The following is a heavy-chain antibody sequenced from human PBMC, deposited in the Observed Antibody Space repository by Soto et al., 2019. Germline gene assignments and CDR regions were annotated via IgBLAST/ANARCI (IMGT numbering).Heavy chain of an antibody. D-gene: IGHD3-10*01. CDR1: GGSISNGVYY. V-gene: IGHV4-31*03. CDR3: ARVRGSGSYAAYYFDS. CDR2: IHYSGST. Sequence: SETRSLTCTVSGGSISNGVYYWNWFRQHPGKGLEWIGYIHYSGSTWYNPSLESRVTISVDTSKDQFSLKLRSVTAADTAVYYCARVRGSGSYAAYYFDSWGQGTLVTVSS. J-gene: IGHJ4*01.